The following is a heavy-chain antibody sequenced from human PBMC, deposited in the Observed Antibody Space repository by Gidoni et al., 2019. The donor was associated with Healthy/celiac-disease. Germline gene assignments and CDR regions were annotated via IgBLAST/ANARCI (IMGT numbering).Heavy chain of an antibody. D-gene: IGHD7-27*01. J-gene: IGHJ5*02. CDR3: ARAKLGNWFDP. CDR2: ISSSSSYT. Sequence: QVQLVESGGCLVKPGGSLRLSCAASGFTFSDYYMSWTRQAPGKGLEWVSYISSSSSYTNYADSVKGRFTISRDNAKNSLYLQMNSLRAEDTAVYYCARAKLGNWFDPWGQGTLVTVSS. CDR1: GFTFSDYY. V-gene: IGHV3-11*05.